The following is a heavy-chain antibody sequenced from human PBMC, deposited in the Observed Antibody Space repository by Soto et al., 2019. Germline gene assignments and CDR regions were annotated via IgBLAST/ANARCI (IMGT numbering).Heavy chain of an antibody. D-gene: IGHD4-17*01. Sequence: PGGSLRLSCAASGFTFSSYGMHWVRQAPGKGLEWVAVISYDGSNKYYADSVKGRFTISRDNSKNTLYLQMNSLRAEDTAVYYCAKVPYGEDFDYWGQGTLVTVSS. CDR1: GFTFSSYG. CDR2: ISYDGSNK. CDR3: AKVPYGEDFDY. V-gene: IGHV3-30*18. J-gene: IGHJ4*02.